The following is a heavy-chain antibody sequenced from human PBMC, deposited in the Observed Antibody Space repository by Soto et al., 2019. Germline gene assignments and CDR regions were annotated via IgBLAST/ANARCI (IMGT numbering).Heavy chain of an antibody. V-gene: IGHV3-9*01. CDR3: AKSHTTSGWYVTTDY. J-gene: IGHJ4*02. Sequence: GGSLRLSCAASGFTFVDYAMQWVRQAPGKGLEWVSAISWNSGSIDYADSVKGRFTISRDNAKNSLYLQMNSLRAEDTALYYCAKSHTTSGWYVTTDYWGQGTRVTVS. CDR2: ISWNSGSI. CDR1: GFTFVDYA. D-gene: IGHD6-19*01.